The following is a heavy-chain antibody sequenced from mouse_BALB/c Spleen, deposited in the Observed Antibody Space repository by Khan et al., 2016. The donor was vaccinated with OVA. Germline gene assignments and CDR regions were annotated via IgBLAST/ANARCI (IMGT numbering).Heavy chain of an antibody. CDR1: GYSITSNYA. CDR3: ARQNYYGYALDY. D-gene: IGHD1-1*01. CDR2: ISYSGST. V-gene: IGHV3-2*02. J-gene: IGHJ4*01. Sequence: EVQLQESGPGLVKPSQSLSLTCTVTGYSITSNYAWSWIRQFPGNKLEWMGYISYSGSTNYNPSLKSRISVTRATSENQFFLQLNSVTIEDTATYYCARQNYYGYALDYWGQGTSVTVSS.